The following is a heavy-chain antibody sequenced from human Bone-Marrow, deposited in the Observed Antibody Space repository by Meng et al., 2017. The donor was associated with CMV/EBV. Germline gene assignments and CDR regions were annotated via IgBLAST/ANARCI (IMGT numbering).Heavy chain of an antibody. D-gene: IGHD3-10*01. V-gene: IGHV3-23*01. Sequence: CFAPGLTLNRLCLAWVLQAPAKGLEWVSTINYNSANTHYADSVKGRFTISRDNSRNTLYLEMSSLRVGDTAEYYCAKDAGGEIMWDDWSQGTLVTVSS. CDR1: GLTLNRLC. CDR3: AKDAGGEIMWDD. CDR2: INYNSANT. J-gene: IGHJ4*02.